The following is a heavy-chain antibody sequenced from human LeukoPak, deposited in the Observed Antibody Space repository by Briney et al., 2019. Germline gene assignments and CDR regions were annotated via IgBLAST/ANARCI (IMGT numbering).Heavy chain of an antibody. J-gene: IGHJ6*02. D-gene: IGHD6-19*01. CDR1: GGTFSSYA. CDR3: AREGYSSGSHGMDV. Sequence: SVKVSCKASGGTFSSYAISWVRQAPGQGLEWMGRIIPILGIANYAQKFQGRVTITADKSTGTAYMELSSLRSEDTAVYYCAREGYSSGSHGMDVWGQGTTVTVSS. V-gene: IGHV1-69*04. CDR2: IIPILGIA.